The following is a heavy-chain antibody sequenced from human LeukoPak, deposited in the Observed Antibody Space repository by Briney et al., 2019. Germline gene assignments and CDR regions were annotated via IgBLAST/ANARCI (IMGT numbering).Heavy chain of an antibody. CDR1: GFTFTTYR. J-gene: IGHJ4*02. D-gene: IGHD6-13*01. Sequence: GGSLRLSCAASGFTFTTYRMEWVRQAPGKGLEWVSSISSSSSYTYYADSVKGRFTISRDNAKNSLYLQMNSLRAEDTAVYYCAREPTYSSSWYYFDYWGQGTLVTVSS. V-gene: IGHV3-21*01. CDR3: AREPTYSSSWYYFDY. CDR2: ISSSSSYT.